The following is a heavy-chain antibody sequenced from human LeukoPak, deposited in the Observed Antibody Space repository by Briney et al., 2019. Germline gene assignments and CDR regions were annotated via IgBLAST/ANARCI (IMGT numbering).Heavy chain of an antibody. CDR2: INANSGGT. D-gene: IGHD3-10*01. V-gene: IGHV1-2*02. J-gene: IGHJ4*02. CDR3: ARWAGLFDY. CDR1: GYTFTAYY. Sequence: ASVKVYCKGSGYTFTAYYIHWVRQAPGQGPESMGWINANSGGTNYAQRFQGRVTMTRDTSINTAYMELSRLTSDDTALYYCARWAGLFDYWGQGTLVTVSS.